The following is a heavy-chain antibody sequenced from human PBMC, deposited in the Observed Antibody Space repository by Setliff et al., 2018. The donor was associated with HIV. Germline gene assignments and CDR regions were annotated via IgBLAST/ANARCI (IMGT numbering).Heavy chain of an antibody. CDR1: GGSISSHY. Sequence: SETLSLTCTVSGGSISSHYWSWIRQPPGKGLEWIGYFYYSGSTNYNPSLKSRVTISVDTSKNQFSLKLSSVTAADTAVYYCARELRVTGIYYYYYMDVWGKGTTVTVSS. J-gene: IGHJ6*03. V-gene: IGHV4-59*11. CDR2: FYYSGST. D-gene: IGHD4-4*01. CDR3: ARELRVTGIYYYYYMDV.